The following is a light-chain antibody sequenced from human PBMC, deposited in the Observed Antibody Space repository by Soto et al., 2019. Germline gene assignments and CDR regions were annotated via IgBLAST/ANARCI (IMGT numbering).Light chain of an antibody. CDR1: QPVINN. CDR2: GAS. CDR3: QQYEKWPPSIT. Sequence: IVMTQSPATLSVSPGDRATLSCRSSQPVINNLAWYQHKPGQAPRLLIYGASTRATGISARFSGGGSGTEFTLTISSLQSEDFALYFCQQYEKWPPSITFGQGTRLEIK. J-gene: IGKJ5*01. V-gene: IGKV3-15*01.